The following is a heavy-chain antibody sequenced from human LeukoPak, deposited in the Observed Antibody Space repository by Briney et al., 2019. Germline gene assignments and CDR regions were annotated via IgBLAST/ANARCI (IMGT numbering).Heavy chain of an antibody. CDR2: IYSGGST. CDR1: GFTVSSNY. V-gene: IGHV3-53*05. J-gene: IGHJ4*02. CDR3: AKDPVAAPVEDS. D-gene: IGHD6-13*01. Sequence: GSLRLSCAASGFTVSSNYMSWVRQAPGKGLEWVSVIYSGGSTYYADSVKGRFTTSRDNSKNTLYLQMNGLRTEDTAVYYCAKDPVAAPVEDSWGQGTLVTVSS.